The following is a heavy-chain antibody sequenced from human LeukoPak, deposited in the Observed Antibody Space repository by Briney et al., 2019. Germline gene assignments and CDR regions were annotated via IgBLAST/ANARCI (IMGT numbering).Heavy chain of an antibody. Sequence: GGSLRLSCAASGFTFSSYWMHWVRQAPGKGLVWVSRINSDGSSTSYADSVKGRFAISRDNTKNTLYLQMSSLRAEDTAVYYCARAGGIAVAVDYWGQGTLVTVSS. CDR2: INSDGSST. D-gene: IGHD6-19*01. CDR3: ARAGGIAVAVDY. J-gene: IGHJ4*02. CDR1: GFTFSSYW. V-gene: IGHV3-74*01.